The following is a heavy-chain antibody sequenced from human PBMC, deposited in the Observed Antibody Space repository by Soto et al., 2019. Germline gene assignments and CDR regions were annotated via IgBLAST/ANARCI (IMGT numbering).Heavy chain of an antibody. Sequence: QVQLVQSGPEVKKPGASVKVSCRASGYRFMSFGISWVRQAPGQGLEWMGWISGNSGKTKYAQKVQGRVTMTTDTSTSTAYRELRSLRTDDTAVYYCARDYFDLSAKADYWGQGTLVTVSS. CDR2: ISGNSGKT. D-gene: IGHD3-10*01. J-gene: IGHJ4*02. CDR3: ARDYFDLSAKADY. V-gene: IGHV1-18*01. CDR1: GYRFMSFG.